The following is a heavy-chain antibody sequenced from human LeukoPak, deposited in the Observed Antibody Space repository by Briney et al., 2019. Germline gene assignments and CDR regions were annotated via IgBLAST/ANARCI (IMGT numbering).Heavy chain of an antibody. Sequence: PSETLSLTCAVSGYSISSGYYWSWIRQPPGKGLEWIGSIYYSGSTYYNPSLKNRVIISVDTSKNQFSLKLSSVTAADTAVYYCARDCGGDCYSARDAFDIWGQGTMVTVSS. D-gene: IGHD2-21*01. CDR1: GYSISSGYY. CDR3: ARDCGGDCYSARDAFDI. V-gene: IGHV4-38-2*01. CDR2: IYYSGST. J-gene: IGHJ3*02.